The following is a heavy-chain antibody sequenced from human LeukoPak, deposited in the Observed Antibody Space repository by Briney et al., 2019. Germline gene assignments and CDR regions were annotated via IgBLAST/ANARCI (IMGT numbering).Heavy chain of an antibody. D-gene: IGHD2-2*02. CDR2: INSDGSST. J-gene: IGHJ4*02. CDR3: ARDFNHCSSTSCYKWSGIDY. V-gene: IGHV3-74*01. Sequence: PGGSLRLSCAASGFTFSSYWMHWVRQAPGKGLVWVSRINSDGSSTSYADSVKGRFTTSRDNAKNTLYLQMNSLRAEDTAAYYCARDFNHCSSTSCYKWSGIDYWGQGTLVTVSS. CDR1: GFTFSSYW.